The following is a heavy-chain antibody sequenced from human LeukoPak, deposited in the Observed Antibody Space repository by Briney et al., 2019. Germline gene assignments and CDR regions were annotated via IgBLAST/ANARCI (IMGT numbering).Heavy chain of an antibody. Sequence: GGSLRLSCAASGFTFNDALMNWVRQAPGKRLDWVGLIKSKTDGATIEYAAPVKGRFTISRDDSKNTLYLQMNSLKTEDTAVYYCTTGGYGGQFDYWGQGTLVTVSS. J-gene: IGHJ4*02. D-gene: IGHD5-12*01. CDR3: TTGGYGGQFDY. V-gene: IGHV3-15*07. CDR2: IKSKTDGATI. CDR1: GFTFNDAL.